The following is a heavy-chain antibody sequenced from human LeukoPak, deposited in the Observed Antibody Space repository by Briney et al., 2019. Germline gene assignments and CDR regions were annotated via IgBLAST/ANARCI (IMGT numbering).Heavy chain of an antibody. Sequence: SETLSLTCTVSGDSISSSSYYWGWIRQPPGKGLEWIGSIYYSGSTYYNPSLKSRVTISVDTSKNQFSLKLSSVTAADTAVYYCARLSQSTGYYFDYWGQGTLVTVSS. CDR2: IYYSGST. CDR1: GDSISSSSYY. J-gene: IGHJ4*02. CDR3: ARLSQSTGYYFDY. V-gene: IGHV4-39*01. D-gene: IGHD3-10*01.